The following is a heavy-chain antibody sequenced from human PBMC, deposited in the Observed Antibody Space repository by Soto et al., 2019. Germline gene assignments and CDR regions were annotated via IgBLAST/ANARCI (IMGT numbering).Heavy chain of an antibody. CDR2: IIPIFGTA. V-gene: IGHV1-69*13. CDR1: GGTFSSYA. CDR3: ARVRSGYYLNYYYYGMDV. D-gene: IGHD3-22*01. Sequence: ASVKVSCKASGGTFSSYAISWVRQAPGQGLEWMGGIIPIFGTANYAQKFQGRVTITADESTSTAYMELSSLRSEDTAVYYCARVRSGYYLNYYYYGMDVWGQGTTVTVS. J-gene: IGHJ6*02.